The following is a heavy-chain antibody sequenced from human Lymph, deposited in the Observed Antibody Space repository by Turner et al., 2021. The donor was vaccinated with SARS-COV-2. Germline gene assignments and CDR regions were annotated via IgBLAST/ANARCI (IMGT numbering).Heavy chain of an antibody. CDR3: ARVEMATMSFDY. CDR1: GFTFSLYW. CDR2: IKQDGSEK. J-gene: IGHJ4*02. V-gene: IGHV3-7*01. Sequence: EVQLVESGGGLVQPGGSLRLSCAASGFTFSLYWMSWVRQAPGKGLEWVANIKQDGSEKYYVDSVKGRFTISRDNAKNSLYLQMNSLRAEDTAVYYCARVEMATMSFDYWGQGTLVPVSS. D-gene: IGHD3-10*02.